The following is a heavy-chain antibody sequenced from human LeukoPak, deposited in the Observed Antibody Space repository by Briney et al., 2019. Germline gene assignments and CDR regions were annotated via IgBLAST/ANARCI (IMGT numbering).Heavy chain of an antibody. CDR3: ARDSADLDYYGSGSYW. D-gene: IGHD3-10*01. J-gene: IGHJ4*02. V-gene: IGHV1-18*01. CDR1: GYTFTSNG. Sequence: ASVKLSFKASGYTFTSNGISWVRQAQGQGLELKGWVSAYNGNTKYAQKLQGRVTMTTDTSSSTAYMELRSLRSDDTAVYYCARDSADLDYYGSGSYWWGQGTLVIV. CDR2: VSAYNGNT.